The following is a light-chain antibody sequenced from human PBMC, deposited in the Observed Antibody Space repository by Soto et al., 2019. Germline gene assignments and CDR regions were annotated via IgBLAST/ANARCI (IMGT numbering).Light chain of an antibody. J-gene: IGKJ1*01. V-gene: IGKV1-5*03. CDR3: QQYNGLPTWT. Sequence: DLQMTQSPSTLSASVGDRVTITCRASQNINIWLAWYQQKPGTAPKLLIYKASTLESGVPSRFSGNGSGTDFTLTISSLQPDDSATYYCQQYNGLPTWTFGQGTNVEMK. CDR2: KAS. CDR1: QNINIW.